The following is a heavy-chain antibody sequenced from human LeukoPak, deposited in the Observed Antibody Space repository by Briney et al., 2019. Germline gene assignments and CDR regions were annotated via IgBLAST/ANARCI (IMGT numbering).Heavy chain of an antibody. CDR1: GGTFSGYA. V-gene: IGHV1-69*05. CDR2: IIPIFGTA. Sequence: SVKVSCKASGGTFSGYAISWVRQASGQGLEWMGGIIPIFGTANYAQKFQGRVTITTDESTSTAYMELSSLRSEDTAVYYCARADYADLWSLNYYYYMDVWCKGTTVTVS. D-gene: IGHD4-17*01. CDR3: ARADYADLWSLNYYYYMDV. J-gene: IGHJ6*03.